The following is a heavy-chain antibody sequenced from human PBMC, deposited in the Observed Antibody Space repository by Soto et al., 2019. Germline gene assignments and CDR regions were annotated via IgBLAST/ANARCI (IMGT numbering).Heavy chain of an antibody. CDR1: GGTFSSST. CDR2: IILMFGTA. D-gene: IGHD4-17*01. Sequence: QVQLVQSGAEVKKPGSSVKVSCKASGGTFSSSTLTWVRQAPGQGLEWMGGIILMFGTANYAQKFQGRVTVTADKSTSTAYMELSSLRSEDTAVYYCATTMTTDRDYRNMDVWGQGTTVTVSS. V-gene: IGHV1-69*06. J-gene: IGHJ6*02. CDR3: ATTMTTDRDYRNMDV.